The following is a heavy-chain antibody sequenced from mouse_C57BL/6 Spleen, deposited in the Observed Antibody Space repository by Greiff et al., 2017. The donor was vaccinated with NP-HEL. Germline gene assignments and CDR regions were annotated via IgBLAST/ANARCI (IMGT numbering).Heavy chain of an antibody. J-gene: IGHJ2*01. CDR3: ARHGNYFDY. CDR2: INPSTGGT. V-gene: IGHV1-42*01. CDR1: GYSFTGYY. Sequence: VHVKQSGPELVKPGASVKISCKASGYSFTGYYMNWVKQSPEKSLEWIGEINPSTGGTTYNQKFKAKATLTVDKSSSTAYMQLKSLTSEDSAVYYCARHGNYFDYWGQGTTLTVSS. D-gene: IGHD2-1*01.